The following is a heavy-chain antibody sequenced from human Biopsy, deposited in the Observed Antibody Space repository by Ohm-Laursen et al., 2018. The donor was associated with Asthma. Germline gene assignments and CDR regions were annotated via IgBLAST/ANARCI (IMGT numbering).Heavy chain of an antibody. CDR3: SRNEIEDGISFDN. D-gene: IGHD5-24*01. CDR1: GGSLSGYY. CDR2: ISYSIEYSGST. Sequence: SETLSLTCTVSGGSLSGYYWSWIRQSPGKGLEWIGYISYSIEYSGSTNYNPSLKSRVTISVDTSKNQFSLKLSSVTAADTAVYFCSRNEIEDGISFDNWGQGTLVTVSS. V-gene: IGHV4-59*01. J-gene: IGHJ4*02.